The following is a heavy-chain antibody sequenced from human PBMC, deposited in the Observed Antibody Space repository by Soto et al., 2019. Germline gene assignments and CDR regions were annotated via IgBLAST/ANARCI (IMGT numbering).Heavy chain of an antibody. V-gene: IGHV5-51*01. CDR2: IFPSDSDT. Sequence: LKISCRTSGYKFTSSWIAWVRQMPGKGLEWMGIIFPSDSDTRYSPSFQGQVTISADRSTSTVFLQWASLKASDTAVYFCARKDNSGYFNWFEPWGQGTLVTVSS. J-gene: IGHJ5*02. CDR1: GYKFTSSW. D-gene: IGHD3-22*01. CDR3: ARKDNSGYFNWFEP.